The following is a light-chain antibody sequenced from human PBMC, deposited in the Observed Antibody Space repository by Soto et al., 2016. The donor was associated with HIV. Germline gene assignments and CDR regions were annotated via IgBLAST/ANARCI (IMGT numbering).Light chain of an antibody. Sequence: SSELTQDPAVSVALGQTVRITCQGGSLRSYYASWYQQKPGQAPVLVIYGKNNRPSGIPDRFSGSSSGNTASLTITGAQAEDEADYFCSSRDNTGYHVLFGGGTNLTVL. CDR3: SSRDNTGYHVL. J-gene: IGLJ2*01. CDR1: SLRSYY. CDR2: GKN. V-gene: IGLV3-19*01.